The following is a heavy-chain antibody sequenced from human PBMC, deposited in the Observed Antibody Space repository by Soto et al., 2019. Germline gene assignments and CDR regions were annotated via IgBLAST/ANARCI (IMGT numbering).Heavy chain of an antibody. CDR3: ASDFSYYDILTGYYYYYYYGMDV. CDR1: GFTFINYG. CDR2: IWYDGSNK. Sequence: SLRLSCAASGFTFINYGMHWVRQAPGKGLEWVAVIWYDGSNKYYADSVKGRFTISRDNSKNTLYLQMNSLRAEDTAVYYCASDFSYYDILTGYYYYYYYGMDVWGQGTTVTVSS. J-gene: IGHJ6*02. V-gene: IGHV3-33*01. D-gene: IGHD3-9*01.